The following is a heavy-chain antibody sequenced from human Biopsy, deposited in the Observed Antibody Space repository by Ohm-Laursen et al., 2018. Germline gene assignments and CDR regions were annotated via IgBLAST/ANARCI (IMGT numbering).Heavy chain of an antibody. CDR1: GDSTSNKDAA. J-gene: IGHJ5*02. CDR2: TYYRTQWFF. V-gene: IGHV6-1*01. CDR3: ARETPTGIPFNWFDP. Sequence: SQTLSLTCAISGDSTSNKDAAWDWIRRSPSRGLEWLGRTYYRTQWFFDYAVFVRSRISIKPDTSKNQFSLELNSVTPEDTAVYFCARETPTGIPFNWFDPWGQGTLVTVSS. D-gene: IGHD1-1*01.